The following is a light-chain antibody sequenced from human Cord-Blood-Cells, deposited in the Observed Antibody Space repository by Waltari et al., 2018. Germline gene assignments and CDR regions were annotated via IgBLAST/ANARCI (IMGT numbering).Light chain of an antibody. J-gene: IGKJ1*01. CDR2: AAS. V-gene: IGKV1-39*01. CDR1: QSISSY. Sequence: DIQMTQSPSSLSASVGDRVTITCRASQSISSYLNWYQQKQGKAPKLLIYAASSLQSGVPSRFSGSGSGTDFTLTISSLQPEDFATYYCQQSYSTLQTFGQGTKVEIK. CDR3: QQSYSTLQT.